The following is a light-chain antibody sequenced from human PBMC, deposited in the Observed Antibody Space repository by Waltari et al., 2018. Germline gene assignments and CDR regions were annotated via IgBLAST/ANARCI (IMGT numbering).Light chain of an antibody. CDR2: NVF. CDR3: SSYTDSRPL. Sequence: QPALTPPASVSGSPGQSITISCTGTSSELGAYDFVSWYQQHPGRAPKRMIYNVFTRPSGVSSRFSGSKSGNTASLTISGLQAEDEADYFCSSYTDSRPLFGGGTKVTVL. CDR1: SSELGAYDF. J-gene: IGLJ2*01. V-gene: IGLV2-14*03.